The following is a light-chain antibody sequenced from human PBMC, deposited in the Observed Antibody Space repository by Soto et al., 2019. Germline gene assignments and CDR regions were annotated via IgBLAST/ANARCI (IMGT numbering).Light chain of an antibody. V-gene: IGKV3-15*01. CDR3: QQYNSFSLIT. CDR1: QSVSSY. J-gene: IGKJ5*01. CDR2: GAS. Sequence: EIVLTQSPATLSLSPGERATLSCRASQSVSSYFAWYQQKPGQAPRLLIYGASTRAAGVPARFSGSGSGTEFTLTISSLQPDDFATYFCQQYNSFSLITFGQGTRLEI.